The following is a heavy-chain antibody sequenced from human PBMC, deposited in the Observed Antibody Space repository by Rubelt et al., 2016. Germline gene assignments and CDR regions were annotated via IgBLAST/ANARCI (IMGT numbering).Heavy chain of an antibody. CDR2: ISNDGSNK. V-gene: IGHV3-30*03. D-gene: IGHD3-10*01. Sequence: HWVRQAPGKGLEWVAVISNDGSNKYYADSVKGRFTISRDNSKNTLYLQMNSLRAEDMAVYYCARDLKREGNYYDSGSLDAWGQGTLVTVSS. CDR3: ARDLKREGNYYDSGSLDA. J-gene: IGHJ5*02.